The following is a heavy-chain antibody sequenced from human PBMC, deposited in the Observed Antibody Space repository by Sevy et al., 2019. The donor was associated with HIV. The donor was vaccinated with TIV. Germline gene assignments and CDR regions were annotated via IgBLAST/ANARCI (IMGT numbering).Heavy chain of an antibody. CDR2: ISGSGGSK. CDR1: GFTFSSYA. J-gene: IGHJ4*02. V-gene: IGHV3-23*01. Sequence: GGSLRLSCAASGFTFSSYAMSWVRQAPGKGLEWVSAISGSGGSKYYVDSVKGRFTISRDKSKNTLYLQMNSLRAEDTAVYYCAKVVRVRYFEDSNDYNDFWGQGTLVTVSS. D-gene: IGHD3-22*01. CDR3: AKVVRVRYFEDSNDYNDF.